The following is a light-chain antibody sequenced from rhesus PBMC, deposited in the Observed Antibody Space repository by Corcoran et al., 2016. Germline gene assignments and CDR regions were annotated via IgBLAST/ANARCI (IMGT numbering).Light chain of an antibody. CDR3: VQAIAFPLT. J-gene: IGKJ4*01. Sequence: DIVMIQTPLSLPITPGEPASISCRSSQSLLHSNGNTYLHWYLQKQGQFPVLLIYGGSNRATGVPDRLSGNGSSTDFRLKISKVEAGDVGVYYCVQAIAFPLTFGEGAKVEIK. CDR1: QSLLHSNGNTY. CDR2: GGS. V-gene: IGKV2-72*01.